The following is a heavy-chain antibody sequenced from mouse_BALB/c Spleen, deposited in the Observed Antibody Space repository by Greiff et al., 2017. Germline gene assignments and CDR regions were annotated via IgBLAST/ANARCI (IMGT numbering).Heavy chain of an antibody. J-gene: IGHJ4*01. CDR2: IWGDGST. CDR1: GFSLTGYG. V-gene: IGHV2-6-7*01. Sequence: VQVVESGPGLVAPSQSLSITCTVSGFSLTGYGVNWVRQPPGKGLEWLGMIWGDGSTDYNSALKSRLSISKDNSKSQVFLKMNSLQTDDTARYYCARDHGSSYGAMDYWGQGTSVTVSS. CDR3: ARDHGSSYGAMDY. D-gene: IGHD1-1*01.